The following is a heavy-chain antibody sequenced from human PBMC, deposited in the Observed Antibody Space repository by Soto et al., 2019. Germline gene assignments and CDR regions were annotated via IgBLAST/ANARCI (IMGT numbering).Heavy chain of an antibody. V-gene: IGHV1-18*01. D-gene: IGHD1-7*01. CDR3: ARASRYYWNYMMY. CDR1: GYTFSNDA. CDR2: VSPYNGNT. Sequence: QVQLVQSGAEVKKPGASVKVSCKASGYTFSNDAITGVRQAPGQGVEWRGWVSPYNGNTNYAQKFKGRVTMTTDTSRSTAYMEIRSRRYDDTAVYFCARASRYYWNYMMYWGQGTLVTVSS. J-gene: IGHJ4*02.